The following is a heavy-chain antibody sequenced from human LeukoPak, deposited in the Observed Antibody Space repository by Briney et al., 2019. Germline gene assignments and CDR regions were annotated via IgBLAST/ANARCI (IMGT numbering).Heavy chain of an antibody. CDR2: INHSGST. V-gene: IGHV4-34*01. J-gene: IGHJ4*02. D-gene: IGHD4-23*01. CDR1: GESFSGNY. CDR3: ARLRNYGGKPNLNY. Sequence: SETLSLTCAVYGESFSGNYWSWIRQAPEKGLEWIGEINHSGSTNCNPSLKSRVTISVDTSKNQFSLNLRSVTAADTAVYYCARLRNYGGKPNLNYWGQGTLVTVSS.